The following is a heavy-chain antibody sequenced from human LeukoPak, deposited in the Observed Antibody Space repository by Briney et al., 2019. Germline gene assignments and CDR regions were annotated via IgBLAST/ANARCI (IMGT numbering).Heavy chain of an antibody. Sequence: GGSLRLSCAASGFSFSSYSMTWVRQAPGKGLEWLSSIGTNSIYVYYADSVKGRFTISRDDAQNSLFLQLNSLRAEDTAVYYCAREIIVATRGGAFDIWGQGTMVTVSS. CDR2: IGTNSIYV. D-gene: IGHD5-12*01. V-gene: IGHV3-21*01. J-gene: IGHJ3*02. CDR1: GFSFSSYS. CDR3: AREIIVATRGGAFDI.